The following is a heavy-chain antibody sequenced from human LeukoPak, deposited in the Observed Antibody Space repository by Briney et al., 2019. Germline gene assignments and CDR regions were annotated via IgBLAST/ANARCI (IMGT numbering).Heavy chain of an antibody. CDR1: GFTFDHYA. V-gene: IGHV3-9*01. CDR3: AKGGVVVTAKPIDY. J-gene: IGHJ4*02. Sequence: GGSLRLSCATSGFTFDHYAMHWVRQAPGKGLEWVSGISWNSGSIGYADSVKGRFTISRDNVKNSLYLQMNSLRAEDTALYYCAKGGVVVTAKPIDYWGQGTLVTVSS. D-gene: IGHD2-21*02. CDR2: ISWNSGSI.